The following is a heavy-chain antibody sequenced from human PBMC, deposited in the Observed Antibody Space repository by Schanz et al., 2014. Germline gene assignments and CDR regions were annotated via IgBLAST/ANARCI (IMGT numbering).Heavy chain of an antibody. CDR2: IWYDGSNK. Sequence: QVQLVESGGGVVQPGRSLRLSCAASGFTFSKYGMHWVRQAPGKGLEWVAVIWYDGSNKDYADSVKGRFTISRDNAKNSLSLQMDRLRDEDTAVYYCARRYSGRYCFDYWGQGTLVAVSS. CDR3: ARRYSGRYCFDY. J-gene: IGHJ4*02. CDR1: GFTFSKYG. D-gene: IGHD1-26*01. V-gene: IGHV3-33*01.